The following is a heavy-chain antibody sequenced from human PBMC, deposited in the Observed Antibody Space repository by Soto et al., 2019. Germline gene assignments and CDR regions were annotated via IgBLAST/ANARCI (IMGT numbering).Heavy chain of an antibody. CDR1: GFSFTSAW. CDR2: IKTNIDGGAT. J-gene: IGHJ4*02. V-gene: IGHV3-15*07. D-gene: IGHD5-12*01. Sequence: EVQLVESGGGLVKPGGSLRLSCAASGFSFTSAWMNWVRQIPGKGLEWVGRIKTNIDGGATDYSAPVKGRFTISRDDSKDTVYLQMNSLKTEDSAVYYCTTGRGGSAYVPCADWGQGALVTVSS. CDR3: TTGRGGSAYVPCAD.